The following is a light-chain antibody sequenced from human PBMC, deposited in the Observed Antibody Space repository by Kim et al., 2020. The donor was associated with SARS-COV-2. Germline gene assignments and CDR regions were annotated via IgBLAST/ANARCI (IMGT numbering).Light chain of an antibody. CDR2: RNN. J-gene: IGLJ3*02. V-gene: IGLV1-47*01. CDR1: SSNIGSNY. Sequence: QRVTISCSGSSSNIGSNYVYWYQQLPGTAPKLLIYRNNQRPSVVPDRFSGSKSGTSASLAISGLRSEDEADYYCAAWDDSLSGPRVFGGGTQLTVL. CDR3: AAWDDSLSGPRV.